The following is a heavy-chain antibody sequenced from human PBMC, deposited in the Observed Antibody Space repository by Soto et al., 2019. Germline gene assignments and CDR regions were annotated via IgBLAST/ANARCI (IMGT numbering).Heavy chain of an antibody. V-gene: IGHV3-30*01. D-gene: IGHD2-15*01. CDR2: ISYDGNNK. CDR3: AIAGCDGGSCYTLVGLRYGMDV. J-gene: IGHJ6*02. CDR1: VVTFSSYA. Sequence: QVQLVESVGGVVPPGRSLRLSCAASVVTFSSYALHWVRQAPGKGLEWVAVISYDGNNKYYADSVKGRFTISRDNSKNTLYLQMNSLRAEDTAVYYCAIAGCDGGSCYTLVGLRYGMDVWGQGTTVTVSS.